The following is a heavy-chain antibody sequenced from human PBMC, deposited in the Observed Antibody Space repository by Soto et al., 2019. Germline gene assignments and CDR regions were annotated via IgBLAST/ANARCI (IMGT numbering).Heavy chain of an antibody. V-gene: IGHV1-24*01. Sequence: VASVKVSCKVSGYTLTELSMHWVRQAPGKGLEWVGGFDPEDGETIYAQKFQGRVTMTEDTSTDTAYMELSSLRSEDTAVYYCATGGDILTGYYTPSPYYYYGMDVWGQGTTVTVSS. D-gene: IGHD3-9*01. CDR1: GYTLTELS. CDR3: ATGGDILTGYYTPSPYYYYGMDV. CDR2: FDPEDGET. J-gene: IGHJ6*02.